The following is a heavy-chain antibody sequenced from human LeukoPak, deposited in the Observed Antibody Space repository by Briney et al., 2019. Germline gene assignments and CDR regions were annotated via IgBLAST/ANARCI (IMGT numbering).Heavy chain of an antibody. CDR1: GGSINSTSKY. V-gene: IGHV4-39*02. J-gene: IGHJ4*02. CDR2: LYYDASGSS. Sequence: PSETLSLTCSVSGGSINSTSKYWGWVRQPPGKGLEWIGSLYYDASGSSYYDPSLFGYYNPSLNSRVTISIDTSKNNFSLRLSSVTAADTAVYYCARRDWYGSGWPAHYDYWGQGILVTVSS. CDR3: ARRDWYGSGWPAHYDY. D-gene: IGHD6-19*01.